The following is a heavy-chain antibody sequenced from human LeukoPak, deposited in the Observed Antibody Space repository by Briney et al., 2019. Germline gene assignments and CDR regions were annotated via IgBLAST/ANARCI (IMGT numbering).Heavy chain of an antibody. CDR2: ISGSGGST. D-gene: IGHD6-13*01. CDR1: GFTFSSYA. Sequence: PGGSLRLSCAASGFTFSSYAMSWVRQAPGKGLEWVSAISGSGGSTYYADSVKGRFTISRDNAKNSLYLQMNSLRAEDTAVYYCARERGRGAAAGYYFDYWGQGTLVTVSS. V-gene: IGHV3-23*01. CDR3: ARERGRGAAAGYYFDY. J-gene: IGHJ4*02.